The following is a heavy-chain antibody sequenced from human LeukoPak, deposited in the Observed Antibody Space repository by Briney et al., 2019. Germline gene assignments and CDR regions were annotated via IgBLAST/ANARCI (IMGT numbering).Heavy chain of an antibody. Sequence: LTGGSLRLSCAASGFTFSGSAMHWVRQASGKGLEWVGRIRSKANSYATAYTASLKGRFTISRDDSKNTLYLQMNSLRAEDTAVYYCARDSRDYGDYGRSYYYYMDVWGKGTTVTISS. CDR3: ARDSRDYGDYGRSYYYYMDV. J-gene: IGHJ6*03. CDR2: IRSKANSYAT. D-gene: IGHD4-17*01. CDR1: GFTFSGSA. V-gene: IGHV3-73*01.